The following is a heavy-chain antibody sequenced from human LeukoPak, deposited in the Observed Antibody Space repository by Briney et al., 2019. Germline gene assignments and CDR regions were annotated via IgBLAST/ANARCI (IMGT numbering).Heavy chain of an antibody. Sequence: GGSLRLSCAASGFTFSSYAMSWVRQAPGKGLEWVSAISGSGGSTDYADSVKGRFTISRDNSKNTLYLQMNSLRAEDTVVYYCPNREYDILTGPIDYWGQGTLVTVSS. CDR2: ISGSGGST. CDR1: GFTFSSYA. J-gene: IGHJ4*02. V-gene: IGHV3-23*01. D-gene: IGHD3-9*01. CDR3: PNREYDILTGPIDY.